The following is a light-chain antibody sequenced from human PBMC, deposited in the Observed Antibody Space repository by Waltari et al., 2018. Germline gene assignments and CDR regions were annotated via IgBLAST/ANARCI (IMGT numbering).Light chain of an antibody. J-gene: IGKJ4*01. CDR2: KAF. CDR1: QSISDW. CDR3: QQYNTFSVT. Sequence: DIQMTQSPSTLSASVGDRITITCRASQSISDWLAWDQQKPGKAPNVLIYKAFTLESGVPSMFSGSGFGTEFTLTISSLQPDDFATYYCQQYNTFSVTFGGGTKVEIK. V-gene: IGKV1-5*03.